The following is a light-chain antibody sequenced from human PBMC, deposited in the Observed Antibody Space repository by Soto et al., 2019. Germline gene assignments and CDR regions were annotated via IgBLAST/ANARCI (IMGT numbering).Light chain of an antibody. V-gene: IGKV1-5*03. CDR3: QQYRSYST. Sequence: DIHMTQSPSTLPASVGDRVTITCRASQTISSWLAWYQQKPGKAPNLLIYKASSLQSGVPLRFSGSGSGTEFTLTIRSLQPDDFATYYCQQYRSYSTFGQGTKVDIK. CDR2: KAS. J-gene: IGKJ1*01. CDR1: QTISSW.